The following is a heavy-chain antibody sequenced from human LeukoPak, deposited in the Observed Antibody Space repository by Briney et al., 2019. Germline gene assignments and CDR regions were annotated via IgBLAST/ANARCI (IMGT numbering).Heavy chain of an antibody. Sequence: PGGSLRLSCAASGFTFSSYWMSWVRQAPGKGLEWAANIKQDGSEKYYVDSVKGRFTISRDNAKNSLYLQMNSLRAEDTAVYYCARDLVVVPAATHFDYWGQGTLVTVSS. CDR2: IKQDGSEK. CDR1: GFTFSSYW. D-gene: IGHD2-2*01. V-gene: IGHV3-7*01. J-gene: IGHJ4*02. CDR3: ARDLVVVPAATHFDY.